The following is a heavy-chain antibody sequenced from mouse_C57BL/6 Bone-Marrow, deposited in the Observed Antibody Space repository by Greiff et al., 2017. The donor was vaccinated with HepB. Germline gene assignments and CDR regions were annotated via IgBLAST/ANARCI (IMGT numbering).Heavy chain of an antibody. D-gene: IGHD2-1*01. CDR2: IYPRSGNT. CDR3: AREGDGNYYFDY. V-gene: IGHV1-81*01. J-gene: IGHJ2*01. CDR1: GYTFTSYG. Sequence: QVQLQQSGAELARPGASVKLSCKASGYTFTSYGISWVKQRTGQGLEWIGEIYPRSGNTYYNEKFKGKATLTADKSSSTAYMELRSLTSEDSAVYFCAREGDGNYYFDYWGQGTTLTVSS.